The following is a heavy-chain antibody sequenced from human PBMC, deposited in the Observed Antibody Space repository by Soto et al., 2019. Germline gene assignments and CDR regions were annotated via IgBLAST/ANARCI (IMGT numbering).Heavy chain of an antibody. CDR3: ARGPLRFLEWFPQAGMDV. V-gene: IGHV1-8*01. CDR1: GYTFTSYD. Sequence: ASVKVSCKASGYTFTSYDINWVRQATGQGLEWMGWMNPNSGNTGYAQKFQGRVTMTRNTSISTAYMELSSLRSEDTAVYYCARGPLRFLEWFPQAGMDVWGQGTTVTVSS. D-gene: IGHD3-3*01. J-gene: IGHJ6*02. CDR2: MNPNSGNT.